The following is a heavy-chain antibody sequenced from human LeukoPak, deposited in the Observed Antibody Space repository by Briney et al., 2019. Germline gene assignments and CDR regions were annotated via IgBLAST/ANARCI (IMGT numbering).Heavy chain of an antibody. CDR3: AREEAAVAGMLDY. D-gene: IGHD6-19*01. Sequence: PSQTLSLTCTVSGGSISSGSYYWSWIRQPAGKGLEWIGRIYTSGSTNYNPSLKSRVTISVDTSKNQFSLKLSSVTAADTAVYYCAREEAAVAGMLDYWGQGTLVTVSS. J-gene: IGHJ4*02. V-gene: IGHV4-61*02. CDR1: GGSISSGSYY. CDR2: IYTSGST.